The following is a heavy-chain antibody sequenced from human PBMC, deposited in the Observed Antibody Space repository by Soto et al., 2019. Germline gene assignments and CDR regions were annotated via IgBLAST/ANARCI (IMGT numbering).Heavy chain of an antibody. J-gene: IGHJ3*02. CDR1: GFTFSSYS. CDR3: ARDQLHMPTNWNDDIYAFDI. CDR2: ISSSSSTI. Sequence: GGSLRLSCAASGFTFSSYSMNWVRQAPGKGLEWVSYISSSSSTIYYADSEKGRFTISRDNAKNSLYLQMNSLRAEDTAVYYCARDQLHMPTNWNDDIYAFDIWGQGTMVTVSS. V-gene: IGHV3-48*01. D-gene: IGHD1-1*01.